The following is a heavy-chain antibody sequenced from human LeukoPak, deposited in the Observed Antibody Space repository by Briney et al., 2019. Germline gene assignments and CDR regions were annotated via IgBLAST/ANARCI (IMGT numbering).Heavy chain of an antibody. CDR1: GFTFSSYW. D-gene: IGHD3-22*01. J-gene: IGHJ4*02. CDR3: ARDINYYDSSGYYKDY. V-gene: IGHV3-74*01. Sequence: GGSLRLSCVASGFTFSSYWMHWVRHDPRKGLVWVSRINGDGRNINYADSVRGRFTISRDNAKNTLYLQMNTLRVEDTAVYYCARDINYYDSSGYYKDYWGQGTLVTVSS. CDR2: INGDGRNI.